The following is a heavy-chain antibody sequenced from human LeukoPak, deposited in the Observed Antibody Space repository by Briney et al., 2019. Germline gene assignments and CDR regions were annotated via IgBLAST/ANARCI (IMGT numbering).Heavy chain of an antibody. CDR2: IYYSGSN. D-gene: IGHD2-15*01. V-gene: IGHV4-59*08. Sequence: PSETLSLTRTVSGGSISSYYWSWIRHPPREGLERVAYIYYSGSNNYNPSLKSRVTISVDTSKNQFSLKLSSVTAAATAVYYCARRREGLYYFDYWGQGTLVTVSS. CDR1: GGSISSYY. J-gene: IGHJ4*02. CDR3: ARRREGLYYFDY.